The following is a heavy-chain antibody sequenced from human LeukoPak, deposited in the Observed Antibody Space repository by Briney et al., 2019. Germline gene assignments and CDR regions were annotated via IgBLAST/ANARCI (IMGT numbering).Heavy chain of an antibody. Sequence: ASVKVSCKASGYTFSNYGISWVRQAPGQGLEWMGRISAYNGNTNYAQKVQGRVTMTTDTSTSTAYMELRSLRSDDTAMYYCARDLAHCGGDCYDDVFDIWGQGTMVTVSS. J-gene: IGHJ3*02. CDR2: ISAYNGNT. D-gene: IGHD2-21*02. CDR3: ARDLAHCGGDCYDDVFDI. V-gene: IGHV1-18*01. CDR1: GYTFSNYG.